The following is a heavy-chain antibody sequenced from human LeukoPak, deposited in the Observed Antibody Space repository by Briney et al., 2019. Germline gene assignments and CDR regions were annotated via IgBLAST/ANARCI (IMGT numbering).Heavy chain of an antibody. D-gene: IGHD5-12*01. J-gene: IGHJ6*02. Sequence: GGSLRLSCAASGFTVSSNYMSWVRQAPGKGLEWVSVIYSGGSTYYADSVKGRFTISRDNSKNTLYLQMNSLRAEDTAVYYCASPTWEGYGGGGYYYGMDVWGQGTTVTVSS. CDR3: ASPTWEGYGGGGYYYGMDV. V-gene: IGHV3-53*01. CDR1: GFTVSSNY. CDR2: IYSGGST.